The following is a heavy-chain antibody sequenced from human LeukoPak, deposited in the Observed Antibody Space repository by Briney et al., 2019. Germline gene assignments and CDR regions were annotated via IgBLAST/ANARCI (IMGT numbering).Heavy chain of an antibody. J-gene: IGHJ4*02. CDR1: GYTFTSYA. CDR3: AREGITGLTAPTDY. V-gene: IGHV1-18*01. CDR2: ISAYNGNT. D-gene: IGHD1-20*01. Sequence: ASVKVSCKASGYTFTSYAMHWVRQAPGQRLEWMGWISAYNGNTNYAQKLQGRVTMTTDTSTSTAYMELRSLRSDDTAVYYCAREGITGLTAPTDYWGQGTLVTVSS.